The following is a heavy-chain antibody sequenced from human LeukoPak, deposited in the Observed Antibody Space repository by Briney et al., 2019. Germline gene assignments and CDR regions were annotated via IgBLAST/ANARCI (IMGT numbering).Heavy chain of an antibody. V-gene: IGHV3-48*03. J-gene: IGHJ4*02. CDR1: GFTFSSYE. CDR3: ARDRRQRGYHYYFDS. D-gene: IGHD2-2*01. Sequence: GGSLRLSCAASGFTFSSYEMNWVRQAPGKGLEWVSYISSSGSTIYYADSMKGRFTISRDNAKNSLYLQMNSLRAEDTTVYYCARDRRQRGYHYYFDSWGQGTLVTVSS. CDR2: ISSSGSTI.